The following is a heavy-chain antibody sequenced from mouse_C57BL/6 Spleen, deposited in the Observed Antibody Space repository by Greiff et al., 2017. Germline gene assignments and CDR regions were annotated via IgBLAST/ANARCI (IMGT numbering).Heavy chain of an antibody. CDR2: INPNNGGT. Sequence: VQLKESGAELARPGASVKLSCKASGYTFTSYGISWVKQSHGKSLEWIGDINPNNGGTSYNQKFKGKATLTVDKSSSTAYMELRSLTSEDSAVYYGARGALYDGYFDYWGQGTTLTVSS. CDR3: ARGALYDGYFDY. D-gene: IGHD2-12*01. V-gene: IGHV1-26*01. CDR1: GYTFTSYG. J-gene: IGHJ2*01.